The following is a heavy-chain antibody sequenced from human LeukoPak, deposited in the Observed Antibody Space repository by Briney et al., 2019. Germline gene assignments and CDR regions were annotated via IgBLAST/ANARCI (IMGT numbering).Heavy chain of an antibody. J-gene: IGHJ4*02. CDR2: INPNSGGT. Sequence: ASVKVSCKASGYTFTGYYMHWVRQAPGQGLEWMGWINPNSGGTNYAQKFQGRVTMTRDTSISTAYMELSRLRSDDTAVYYCARVPLRRVRGVINSLYYFDYWGQGTLVTVSS. CDR1: GYTFTGYY. D-gene: IGHD3-10*01. V-gene: IGHV1-2*02. CDR3: ARVPLRRVRGVINSLYYFDY.